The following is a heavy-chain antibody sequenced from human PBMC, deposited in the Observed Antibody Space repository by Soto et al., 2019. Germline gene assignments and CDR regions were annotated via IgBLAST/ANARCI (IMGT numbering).Heavy chain of an antibody. D-gene: IGHD5-12*01. CDR3: VRHAQWIIRVY. V-gene: IGHV4-31*03. CDR1: GGSIGSGGYY. Sequence: PSETLSLTCTVSGGSIGSGGYYWSWIRQHPGKGLEWIGYIYYSGSTYYNPSLKSRVTISVDTSKNQFSLKLSSVTAADTAVYYCVRHAQWIIRVYWGQGSLGTVS. J-gene: IGHJ4*02. CDR2: IYYSGST.